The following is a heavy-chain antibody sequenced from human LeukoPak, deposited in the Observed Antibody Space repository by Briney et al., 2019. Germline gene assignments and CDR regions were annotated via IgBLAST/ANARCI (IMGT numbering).Heavy chain of an antibody. V-gene: IGHV3-7*04. CDR2: IKEDGSEI. J-gene: IGHJ4*02. CDR3: ARVRPGYYFDY. D-gene: IGHD1-14*01. Sequence: PGRSLRLSCAASGFTFSNHWMSWVRQAPGKGLEWVANIKEDGSEIYYVDSVKGRLTISRDNAKNSLYLQMNNLRAEDTAVYYCARVRPGYYFDYWGQGTLVTVSS. CDR1: GFTFSNHW.